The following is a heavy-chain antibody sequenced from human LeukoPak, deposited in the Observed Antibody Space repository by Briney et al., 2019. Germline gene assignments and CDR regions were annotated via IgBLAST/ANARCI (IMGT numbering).Heavy chain of an antibody. CDR1: GFTFSSYW. CDR2: IKQDGSEK. J-gene: IGHJ6*03. D-gene: IGHD2-2*02. Sequence: GGSLRLSCAASGFTFSSYWMSWVRQAPGKGLEWVANIKQDGSEKYYVDSVKGRFTISRDNAKNSLYLQMNSLRAKDTAVYYCARDRDIVVVPAAIRGVYYMDVWGKGTTVTVSS. CDR3: ARDRDIVVVPAAIRGVYYMDV. V-gene: IGHV3-7*01.